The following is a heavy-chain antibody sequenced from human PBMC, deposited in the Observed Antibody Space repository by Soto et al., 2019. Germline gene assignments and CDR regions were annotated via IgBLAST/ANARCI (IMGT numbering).Heavy chain of an antibody. CDR3: ARDPSSSPLYYFEY. Sequence: GGSLRLACAASGFTFSSYSMNWVRQAPGKGLEWVSSISSSSSYIYYADSVKGRFTISRDNAKNSLYLQMNSLRAEDTAVYYCARDPSSSPLYYFEYWGQGTLVTVSS. J-gene: IGHJ4*02. CDR1: GFTFSSYS. CDR2: ISSSSSYI. D-gene: IGHD6-13*01. V-gene: IGHV3-21*01.